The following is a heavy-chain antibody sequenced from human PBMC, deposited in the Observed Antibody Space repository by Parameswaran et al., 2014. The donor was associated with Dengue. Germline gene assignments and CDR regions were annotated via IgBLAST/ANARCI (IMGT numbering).Heavy chain of an antibody. V-gene: IGHV4-34*01. J-gene: IGHJ6*02. CDR2: INHSGNT. CDR1: GGSFSQYC. CDR3: AGMVGPAAPFYYYPMDV. Sequence: ASETLSLTCAVYGGSFSQYCWSWIRQPPGKGLEWIGEINHSGNTKYNPSLESRVTISIDPSTNQLSLKVTSVSAADTAVYFCAGMVGPAAPFYYYPMDVWGQGTTVTVSS. D-gene: IGHD2-2*01.